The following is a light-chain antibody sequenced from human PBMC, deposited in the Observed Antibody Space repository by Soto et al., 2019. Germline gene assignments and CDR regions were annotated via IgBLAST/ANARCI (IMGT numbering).Light chain of an antibody. CDR2: YDS. Sequence: SYELTQPPSVSVAPGKTARITCGGNNIGSKSVHWYQQKPGQAPVLVIYYDSDRPSGIPERFSGSNSGNTATLTISRVEAGDEAEYYCQVWDSSSDRDVVFGGGTKLTV. V-gene: IGLV3-21*04. CDR3: QVWDSSSDRDVV. CDR1: NIGSKS. J-gene: IGLJ2*01.